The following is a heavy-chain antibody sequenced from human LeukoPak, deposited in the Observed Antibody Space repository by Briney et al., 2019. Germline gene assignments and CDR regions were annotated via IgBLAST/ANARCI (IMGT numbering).Heavy chain of an antibody. CDR3: ARGQDWNHDF. CDR2: IKEDGKKI. J-gene: IGHJ4*02. D-gene: IGHD1-1*01. Sequence: GGSLRLSCAASRFSFSGFWMSWLPQAPGKGLEWVANIKEDGKKIYQVDSLKGRFTISRDNAKNSLFLQMNSLRVEDTAIYYCARGQDWNHDFWGQGTLVTVSS. V-gene: IGHV3-7*01. CDR1: RFSFSGFW.